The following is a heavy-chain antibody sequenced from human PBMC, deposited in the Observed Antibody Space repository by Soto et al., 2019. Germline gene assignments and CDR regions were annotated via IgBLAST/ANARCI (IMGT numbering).Heavy chain of an antibody. D-gene: IGHD2-15*01. CDR2: IYHSGST. CDR3: ARTQYCSGGSCLGSEYFQH. V-gene: IGHV4-4*02. CDR1: GGSISSSNW. Sequence: SETLSLTCAVSGGSISSSNWWSWVRQPPGKGLEWIGEIYHSGSTNYNPSLKSRVTISVDTSKNQFSLKLSSVTAADTAVYYCARTQYCSGGSCLGSEYFQHWGQGTLVTVSS. J-gene: IGHJ1*01.